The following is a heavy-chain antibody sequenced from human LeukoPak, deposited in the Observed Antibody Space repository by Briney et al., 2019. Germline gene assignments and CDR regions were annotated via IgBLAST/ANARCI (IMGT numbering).Heavy chain of an antibody. D-gene: IGHD2-15*01. CDR2: MNPNCGNT. Sequence: GASVKVSCKASGYTFTRSDINWVRQATGQGLEWMGWMNPNCGNTGYAQKFQGRVTMTRNTSISTAYMELSSLRSEDTAVYYCARERSGVAATAYYYYMDVWGKGTTVTVSS. V-gene: IGHV1-8*01. CDR1: GYTFTRSD. J-gene: IGHJ6*03. CDR3: ARERSGVAATAYYYYMDV.